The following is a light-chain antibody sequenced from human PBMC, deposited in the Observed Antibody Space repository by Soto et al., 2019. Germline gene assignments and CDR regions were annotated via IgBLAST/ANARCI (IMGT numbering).Light chain of an antibody. CDR1: QSVGGH. CDR2: DAS. Sequence: EIVLTQSPATLSLSPGERATLSCRASQSVGGHLAWYQQKPGQAPRLLIYDASYRATGIPARFSGSGSESVFPVTISSLEPDDFAVYYCQQRNNWPPSITFGQGTRLEIK. J-gene: IGKJ5*01. V-gene: IGKV3-11*01. CDR3: QQRNNWPPSIT.